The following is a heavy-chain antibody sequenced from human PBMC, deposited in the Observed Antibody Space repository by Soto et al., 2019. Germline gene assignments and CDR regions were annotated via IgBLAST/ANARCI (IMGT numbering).Heavy chain of an antibody. CDR3: ARLNGYCVSTGCHGYYGMDV. CDR2: IYYSGST. D-gene: IGHD2-2*03. CDR1: GGSLSTYGYY. J-gene: IGHJ6*02. V-gene: IGHV4-39*01. Sequence: SETLSLTCIVSGGSLSTYGYYWGWIRQPPGKGLEWIGSIYYSGSTYYHPSLLSRVTISADTSMNEFSLRLSSVTAADTAVYYCARLNGYCVSTGCHGYYGMDVWGQGTTVTVSS.